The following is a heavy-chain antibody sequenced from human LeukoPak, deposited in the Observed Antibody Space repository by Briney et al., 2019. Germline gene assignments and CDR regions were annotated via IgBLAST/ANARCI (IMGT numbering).Heavy chain of an antibody. Sequence: ASVKVSCKASGYTFTSYDINWVRQATGQGLEWMGWMNPNSGNTGYAQKFQGRVTITRNTSISTAYMELSSLRSEDTAVYYCARKPPYDLDEFDYWGQGTLVTVSS. CDR1: GYTFTSYD. J-gene: IGHJ4*02. D-gene: IGHD3-22*01. V-gene: IGHV1-8*03. CDR3: ARKPPYDLDEFDY. CDR2: MNPNSGNT.